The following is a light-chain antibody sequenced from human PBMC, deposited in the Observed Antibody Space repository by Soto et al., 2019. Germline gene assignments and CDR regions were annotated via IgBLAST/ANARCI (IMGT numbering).Light chain of an antibody. CDR2: DAS. V-gene: IGKV3-11*01. J-gene: IGKJ4*01. CDR3: QQPSNWPLT. CDR1: QSVSSY. Sequence: EIVLTQSPATLSLSPGERATLSCRASQSVSSYLAWYQQKPGQAPRLLIYDASNRATGIPARFSGSGSGTYFTLTISSLEPEDFAVYYCQQPSNWPLTFGGGTKVEIK.